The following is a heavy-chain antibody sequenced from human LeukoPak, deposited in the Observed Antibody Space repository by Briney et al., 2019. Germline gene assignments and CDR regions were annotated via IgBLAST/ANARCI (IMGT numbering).Heavy chain of an antibody. CDR2: ISGSGSSM. Sequence: GGSLRLSCAASEFSFSESYMSWIRQTPGRGLEWVAYISGSGSSMYYADAVKGRFTISRDNARNSLYLYMSSLRADDTAVFYCARGKRRSDYWGQGTLVTVSS. V-gene: IGHV3-11*01. J-gene: IGHJ4*02. CDR3: ARGKRRSDY. CDR1: EFSFSESY.